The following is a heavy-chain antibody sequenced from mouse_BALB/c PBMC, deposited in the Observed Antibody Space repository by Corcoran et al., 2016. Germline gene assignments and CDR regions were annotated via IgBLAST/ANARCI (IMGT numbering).Heavy chain of an antibody. CDR3: ARKDGNYPYYFDY. CDR1: GYTFTDYN. J-gene: IGHJ2*01. Sequence: EVLLQQSGPELVKPGASVKIPCKAYGYTFTDYNMDWVKQSHGKSLEWIGDINPNNGGTIYNQKFKGKATLTVDKSSSTAYMELRSLTSEDTAVYYCARKDGNYPYYFDYWGQGTTLTVSS. D-gene: IGHD2-1*01. CDR2: INPNNGGT. V-gene: IGHV1-18*01.